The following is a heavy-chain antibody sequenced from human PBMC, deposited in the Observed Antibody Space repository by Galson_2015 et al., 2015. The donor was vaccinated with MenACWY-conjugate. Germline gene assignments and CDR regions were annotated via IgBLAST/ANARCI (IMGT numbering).Heavy chain of an antibody. CDR2: VNSDGRST. CDR1: GFTFSTYW. Sequence: SLRLSCAASGFTFSTYWMHWVRQAPGKGLVWVSRVNSDGRSTSYADSVKGRFSISRDNAKNTLYLQMNSLRAEDTAVYYCARADCTGTSCAGSCDPGGQGTLVTVSS. V-gene: IGHV3-74*01. D-gene: IGHD2-8*02. CDR3: ARADCTGTSCAGSCDP. J-gene: IGHJ5*02.